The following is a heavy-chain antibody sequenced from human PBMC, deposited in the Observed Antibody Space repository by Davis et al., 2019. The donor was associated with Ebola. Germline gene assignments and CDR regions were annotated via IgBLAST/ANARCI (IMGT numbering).Heavy chain of an antibody. Sequence: GGSLRLSCAASGFTFDDYAMHWVRQAPGKGLEWVSGISWNSGSIGYADSVKGRFTISRDNAKKSLYLQMNSLRAEDTALYYCATDIGRGIKIFGVVTAEGMDVWGQGTTVTVSS. CDR1: GFTFDDYA. J-gene: IGHJ6*02. V-gene: IGHV3-9*01. CDR3: ATDIGRGIKIFGVVTAEGMDV. CDR2: ISWNSGSI. D-gene: IGHD3-3*01.